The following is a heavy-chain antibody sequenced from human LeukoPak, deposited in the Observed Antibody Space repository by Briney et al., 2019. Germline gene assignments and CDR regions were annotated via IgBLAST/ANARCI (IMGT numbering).Heavy chain of an antibody. Sequence: PGGSLRLSCAASGFTFNNYAMSWVRQAPGKGLEWVSAISGNGDTTYYPDFARGRFTISRDNSKNTVFLQMNSLRAEDTAAYCCAKDLIEGYSGYGHFDYWGQGTLVTVSS. CDR3: AKDLIEGYSGYGHFDY. D-gene: IGHD5-12*01. J-gene: IGHJ4*02. CDR2: ISGNGDTT. V-gene: IGHV3-23*01. CDR1: GFTFNNYA.